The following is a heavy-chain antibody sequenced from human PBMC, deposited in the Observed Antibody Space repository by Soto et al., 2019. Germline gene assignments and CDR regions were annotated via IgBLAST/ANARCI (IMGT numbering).Heavy chain of an antibody. CDR1: GYTFTGYY. CDR3: ARIIKVATIPYYYYGMDV. V-gene: IGHV1-2*04. CDR2: INPNSGGT. D-gene: IGHD5-12*01. Sequence: ASVKVSCKASGYTFTGYYMHWVRQAPGQGLEWMGWINPNSGGTNYAQKFQGWVTMTRDTSISTAYMELSRLRSDDTAVYYCARIIKVATIPYYYYGMDVWGQGTTVTVSS. J-gene: IGHJ6*02.